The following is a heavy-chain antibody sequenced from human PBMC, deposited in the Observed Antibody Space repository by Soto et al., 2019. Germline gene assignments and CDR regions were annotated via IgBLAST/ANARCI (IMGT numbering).Heavy chain of an antibody. Sequence: GGSLRLSCAASGFTFSSYGMHWVRQAPGKGLEWVSAISGSGGSTYYADSVKGRFTISRDNSKNTLYLQMNSLRAEDTAVYYCAKPPSSDSYCGGDCYGFFDYWGQGTLVTVSS. CDR2: ISGSGGST. CDR1: GFTFSSYG. CDR3: AKPPSSDSYCGGDCYGFFDY. J-gene: IGHJ4*02. V-gene: IGHV3-23*01. D-gene: IGHD2-21*02.